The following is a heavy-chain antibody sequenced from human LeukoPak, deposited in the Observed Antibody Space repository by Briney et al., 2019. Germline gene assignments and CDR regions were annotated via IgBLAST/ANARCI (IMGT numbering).Heavy chain of an antibody. CDR3: AKDQYVGSAALAGDY. V-gene: IGHV3-30*18. CDR2: ISNDGSNK. Sequence: GGSLRLSCAASGFTFSSYGIHWVRHAPGKGLEWVAHISNDGSNKDYAGSVKGRFTISRDNSENTLYLQMNSLRAEDTAVYYCAKDQYVGSAALAGDYWGQGTLVIVSS. D-gene: IGHD6-19*01. J-gene: IGHJ4*02. CDR1: GFTFSSYG.